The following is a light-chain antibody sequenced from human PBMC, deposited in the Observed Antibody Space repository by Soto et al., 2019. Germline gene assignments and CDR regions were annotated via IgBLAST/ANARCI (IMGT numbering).Light chain of an antibody. J-gene: IGKJ5*01. CDR3: QQYNNWPPT. V-gene: IGKV3-15*01. CDR2: GAS. Sequence: EIVMTQSPATLSVSPGERATFSCRASQSVNTNLAWYQLKPGQAPRLLVYGASIRATGIPDRISGSGSGTEFTLTISSLQSEDLAVYYCQQYNNWPPTFGRGTRLEI. CDR1: QSVNTN.